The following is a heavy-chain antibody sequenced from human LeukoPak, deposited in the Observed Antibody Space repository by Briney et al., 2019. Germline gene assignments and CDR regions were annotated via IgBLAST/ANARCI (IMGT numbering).Heavy chain of an antibody. CDR3: AREILYDSTGYYI. CDR1: GFTFSSYG. CDR2: IYYSGST. J-gene: IGHJ4*02. Sequence: GTLRLSCAASGFTFSSYGMSWVRQAPGKGLEWIGSIYYSGSTYYNPSLKNRVSISVDTSKNQFSLKLRSVTAADTAVYYCAREILYDSTGYYIWGQGTLVTVSS. V-gene: IGHV4-39*07. D-gene: IGHD3-22*01.